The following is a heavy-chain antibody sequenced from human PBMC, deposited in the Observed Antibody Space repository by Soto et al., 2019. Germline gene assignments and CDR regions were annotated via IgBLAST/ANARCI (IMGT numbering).Heavy chain of an antibody. Sequence: GGSLRLSCAASGFTFSSYAMHWVRQAPGKGLEWVAVISYDGSNKYYADSVKGRFTISRDNSKNTLFLQMNSLRAEDTAVYYCARSYDSPYYYDSSGYYPTAYGCWGQGTLVTVS. V-gene: IGHV3-30-3*01. CDR1: GFTFSSYA. J-gene: IGHJ4*02. D-gene: IGHD3-22*01. CDR3: ARSYDSPYYYDSSGYYPTAYGC. CDR2: ISYDGSNK.